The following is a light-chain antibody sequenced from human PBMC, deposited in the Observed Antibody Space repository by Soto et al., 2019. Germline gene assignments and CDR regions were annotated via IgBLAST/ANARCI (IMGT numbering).Light chain of an antibody. CDR3: QHYNPYSLTWT. V-gene: IGKV3-20*01. CDR2: AAS. Sequence: EIVLTQSPGTLSLSPGERATLSCRASQSVNNNYLAWYQHKPGQSPRLLIYAASNRARGIPDRFGGSGSGTEFTLSISSLQSDDSATYWCQHYNPYSLTWTFGQGTRVEIK. CDR1: QSVNNNY. J-gene: IGKJ1*01.